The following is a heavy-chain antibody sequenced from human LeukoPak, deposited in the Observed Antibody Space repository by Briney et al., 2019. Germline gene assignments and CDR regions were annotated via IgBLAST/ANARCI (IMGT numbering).Heavy chain of an antibody. D-gene: IGHD3-10*01. Sequence: GGSLRLSCAASGFTFSTYWMSWVRQAPGIGLQWVANIKQDGTVKYYVDSVKGRFTISRDNAKNSLHLQMNSLRAEDTAVYYCARELLWLGKYYFDYWGQGTLVTVSS. CDR1: GFTFSTYW. V-gene: IGHV3-7*05. CDR2: IKQDGTVK. J-gene: IGHJ4*02. CDR3: ARELLWLGKYYFDY.